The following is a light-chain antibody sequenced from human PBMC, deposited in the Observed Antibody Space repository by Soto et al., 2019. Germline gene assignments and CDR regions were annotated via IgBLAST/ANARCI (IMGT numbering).Light chain of an antibody. V-gene: IGKV3-20*01. J-gene: IGKJ4*01. CDR3: QQYGSSPLT. CDR2: GAS. CDR1: QSVSSSY. Sequence: DIVLTQSPGTLSLSPGERATLSCRASQSVSSSYLAWYQQKPGQAPRLLIYGASSRATGIPDRFSGSGSGTDFTLTISGLEPEDFAVYYCQQYGSSPLTFGGGTKVDIK.